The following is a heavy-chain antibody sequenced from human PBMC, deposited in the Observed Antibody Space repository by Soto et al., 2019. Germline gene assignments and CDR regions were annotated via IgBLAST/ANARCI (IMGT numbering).Heavy chain of an antibody. CDR3: ENRPSGWYLFDY. J-gene: IGHJ4*02. CDR1: GFSLSTSGLG. V-gene: IGHV2-5*01. Sequence: QITLKESGPTLVRPTQTLTLTCTFSGFSLSTSGLGVGWIRQPPGKALEWLALIYWNDDKRYSLSLKARLTITKDTSKNQVVLTMTNMDPVDTAKYYCENRPSGWYLFDYWGQGTLATVSS. CDR2: IYWNDDK. D-gene: IGHD6-19*01.